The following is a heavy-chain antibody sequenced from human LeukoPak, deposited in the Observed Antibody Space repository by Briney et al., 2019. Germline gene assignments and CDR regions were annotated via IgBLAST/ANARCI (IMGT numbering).Heavy chain of an antibody. J-gene: IGHJ6*03. Sequence: SGPTLVNPTQTLTLTCSFSGFSLSSSGMCVSWIRQPPGEALEWLARIDWDDDKYYTTSLKTRLTISKDTSKNQVVLTMANMDPVDTATYYCARVAYTDYVQGPMDVWGKGTTVTVSS. CDR1: GFSLSSSGMC. D-gene: IGHD4-17*01. CDR3: ARVAYTDYVQGPMDV. V-gene: IGHV2-70*11. CDR2: IDWDDDK.